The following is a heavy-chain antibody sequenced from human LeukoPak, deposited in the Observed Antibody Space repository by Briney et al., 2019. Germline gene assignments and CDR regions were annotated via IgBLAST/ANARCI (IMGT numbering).Heavy chain of an antibody. D-gene: IGHD3-10*01. CDR1: GGSISSGGYY. CDR2: IYYSGST. V-gene: IGHV4-31*03. J-gene: IGHJ4*02. CDR3: ARALDYYYGSGSYQRYFDY. Sequence: SETLSLTCTVSGGSISSGGYYWSWIRQHPGKGLEWIGYIYYSGSTYYNPSLKGRVTISVDTSKNQFSLKLSSVTAADTAVYYCARALDYYYGSGSYQRYFDYWGQGTLVTVSS.